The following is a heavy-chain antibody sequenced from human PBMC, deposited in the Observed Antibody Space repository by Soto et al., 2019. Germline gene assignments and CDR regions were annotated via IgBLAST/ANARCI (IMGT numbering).Heavy chain of an antibody. J-gene: IGHJ4*02. Sequence: QVQLQESGPGLVKPSETLSLTCTVSGGSISSYYWSWIRQPPGKGLEWIGYIYYSGSTNYNPSLTSRATRSVDTSKNQFSLKLSSVTAADTAVYYCARRWGRTFDYWGQGTLVTVSS. V-gene: IGHV4-59*08. CDR1: GGSISSYY. CDR3: ARRWGRTFDY. D-gene: IGHD1-26*01. CDR2: IYYSGST.